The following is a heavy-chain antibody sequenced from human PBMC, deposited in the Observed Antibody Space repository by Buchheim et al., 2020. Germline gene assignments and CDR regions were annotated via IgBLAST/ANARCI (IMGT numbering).Heavy chain of an antibody. D-gene: IGHD4-11*01. J-gene: IGHJ4*02. V-gene: IGHV4-59*08. CDR1: GGSISGYY. Sequence: QVQLQESGPGLVKPSETLSLTCTVSGGSISGYYWSWIRQPPGKGLQWIGYIYYTGSTNYHPSLKSRVTISVDTSKNQFSLNLNSVTATDTAVYYCARRRLQGSRFIGFDYWGRGTL. CDR3: ARRRLQGSRFIGFDY. CDR2: IYYTGST.